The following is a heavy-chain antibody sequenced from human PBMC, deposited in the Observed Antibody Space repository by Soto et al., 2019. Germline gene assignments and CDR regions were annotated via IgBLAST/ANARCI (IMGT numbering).Heavy chain of an antibody. CDR2: INAGNGNT. Sequence: ASVKVSCKASGYTFTSYAMHWVRQAPGQRLEWMGWINAGNGNTKYSQKFQGRVTITRDTSASTAYMELSSLRSEDTAVYYCASRGYCSGGSCYAFDYWGQGTLVTVSS. CDR1: GYTFTSYA. J-gene: IGHJ4*02. V-gene: IGHV1-3*01. D-gene: IGHD2-15*01. CDR3: ASRGYCSGGSCYAFDY.